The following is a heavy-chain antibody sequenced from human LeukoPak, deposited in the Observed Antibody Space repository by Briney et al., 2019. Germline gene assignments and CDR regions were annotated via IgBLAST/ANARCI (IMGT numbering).Heavy chain of an antibody. CDR2: ITSSSSYV. CDR1: GFTFDDYG. Sequence: GGSLRLSCAASGFTFDDYGMNWVRQAPGKRLEWVSSITSSSSYVFYADSVKGRFTISRDNAKNSLYLQMNSLKTEDTAVYYCSRVAGVRGLIKYYYMDVWGKGTTVTVSS. V-gene: IGHV3-21*03. D-gene: IGHD3-10*01. J-gene: IGHJ6*03. CDR3: SRVAGVRGLIKYYYMDV.